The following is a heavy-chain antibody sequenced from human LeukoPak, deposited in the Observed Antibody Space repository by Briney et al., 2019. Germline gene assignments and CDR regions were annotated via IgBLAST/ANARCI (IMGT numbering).Heavy chain of an antibody. J-gene: IGHJ6*03. Sequence: PGGSLRLSCAASGFTFSRYNMNWVRQAPGKGLEWVSSISSSSSYIYYADSVKGRFTISRDNAKNSLYLQMNSLRAEDTAVYYCARVPRYYYYYMDVWGKGTTVTISS. CDR3: ARVPRYYYYYMDV. CDR2: ISSSSSYI. V-gene: IGHV3-21*01. CDR1: GFTFSRYN.